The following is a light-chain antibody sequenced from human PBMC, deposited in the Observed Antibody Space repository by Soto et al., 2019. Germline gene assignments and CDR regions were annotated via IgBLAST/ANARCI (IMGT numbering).Light chain of an antibody. Sequence: QSVLTQPPSVSGAPGQRVTISCTWTSSNIGAGYEVHWYQKLPGTAPKLLIYGNKNRPLGVSDRFSGSKSGTSVSLAITGLQEEDEADYYCHSYDSALSGVVFGGGTKLTVL. CDR1: SSNIGAGYE. CDR2: GNK. V-gene: IGLV1-40*01. CDR3: HSYDSALSGVV. J-gene: IGLJ2*01.